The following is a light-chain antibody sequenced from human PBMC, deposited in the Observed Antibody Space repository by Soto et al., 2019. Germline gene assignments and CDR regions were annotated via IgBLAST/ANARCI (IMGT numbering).Light chain of an antibody. V-gene: IGKV1-39*01. CDR1: QSISTF. Sequence: DIQMTQSTSSLSASVGDRVSVTCRASQSISTFLNWYQQRPGEAPKLLIYAASSLQSGVPSRFSGSGSGADFTLTIVSLQPEDFATYYCQQSYTTPRTFGQGTKVEVK. CDR3: QQSYTTPRT. J-gene: IGKJ1*01. CDR2: AAS.